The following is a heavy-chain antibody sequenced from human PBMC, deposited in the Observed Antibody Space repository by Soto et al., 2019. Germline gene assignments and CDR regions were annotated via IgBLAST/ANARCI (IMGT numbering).Heavy chain of an antibody. CDR3: ARDPHSSFDY. Sequence: QVQLVESGGGVVQAGTSLRLSCAASGFSFSSHGMHWVRQAPGKGLEWVAVIWYDGTRKYYAYSVRGRFTISRDHSKNSLSLQMNALRAEATAVYYCARDPHSSFDYWGQGTLVTVSS. CDR1: GFSFSSHG. D-gene: IGHD2-21*01. J-gene: IGHJ4*02. CDR2: IWYDGTRK. V-gene: IGHV3-33*01.